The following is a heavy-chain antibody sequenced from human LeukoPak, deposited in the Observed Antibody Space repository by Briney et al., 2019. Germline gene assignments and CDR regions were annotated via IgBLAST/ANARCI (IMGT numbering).Heavy chain of an antibody. V-gene: IGHV1-69*01. J-gene: IGHJ6*04. CDR1: GGTFSSYA. CDR3: ARGRYCSGGSCYSGADYYYYYGMDV. Sequence: GSSVKVSCKASGGTFSSYAISWVRQAPRQGLEWMGGIIPIFGTANYAQKFQGRVTITADESTSTAYMELSSLRSEDTAVYYCARGRYCSGGSCYSGADYYYYYGMDVWGKGTTVTVSS. D-gene: IGHD2-15*01. CDR2: IIPIFGTA.